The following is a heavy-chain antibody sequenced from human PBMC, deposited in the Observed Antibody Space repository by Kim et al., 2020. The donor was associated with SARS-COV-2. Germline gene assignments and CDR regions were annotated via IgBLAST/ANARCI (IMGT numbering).Heavy chain of an antibody. J-gene: IGHJ4*02. CDR1: GFTFSSYS. CDR2: ISSSSSYI. D-gene: IGHD2-2*01. CDR3: ASENTCSSTSCYRKRIAAAGGFDY. Sequence: GGSLRLSCAASGFTFSSYSMNWVRQAPGKGLEWVSSISSSSSYIYYADSVKGRFTISRDNAKNSLYLQMNSLRAEDTAVYYCASENTCSSTSCYRKRIAAAGGFDYWGQGTLVTVSS. V-gene: IGHV3-21*01.